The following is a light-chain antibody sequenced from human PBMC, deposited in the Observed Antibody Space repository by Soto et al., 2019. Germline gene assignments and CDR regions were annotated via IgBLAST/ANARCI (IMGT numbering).Light chain of an antibody. V-gene: IGKV1-39*01. CDR1: QSISSY. Sequence: DIQMTQSPSSLSASVGDRVTITCRASQSISSYLNWYQQKPGKAPKLLIYAASSLQSGVPSRFSGSESGTDFTLTISSLQPEDFAAYYCQQSHSTPRTFGKGTKV. J-gene: IGKJ1*01. CDR3: QQSHSTPRT. CDR2: AAS.